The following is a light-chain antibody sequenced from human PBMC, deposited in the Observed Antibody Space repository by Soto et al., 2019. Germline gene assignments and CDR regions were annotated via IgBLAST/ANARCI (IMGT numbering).Light chain of an antibody. CDR3: QQTFNTPHT. CDR1: KNINSY. Sequence: DVPLTQSPSSLSASVGDRVTITCRASKNINSYLNWYQQRPGTAPKFLIYAASSLQSGVPSRFSGSESGTDFTLIISGLQPEDSGIYFCQQTFNTPHTFAQGTKLEI. V-gene: IGKV1-39*01. CDR2: AAS. J-gene: IGKJ2*01.